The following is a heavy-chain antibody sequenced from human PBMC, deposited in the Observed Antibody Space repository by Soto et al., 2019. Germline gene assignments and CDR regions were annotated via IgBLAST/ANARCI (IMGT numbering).Heavy chain of an antibody. CDR2: ISAYNGNT. D-gene: IGHD3-10*01. V-gene: IGHV1-18*01. J-gene: IGHJ5*02. CDR1: GYTFTSYG. CDR3: ARDYGSGSYYPWFDP. Sequence: ASVKVSCKASGYTFTSYGISWVRQAPGQGLEWMGWISAYNGNTNYAQKLQGRVTMTTDTSTSTAYMELRSLRSDDTAVYYCARDYGSGSYYPWFDPWGQGTLVTVLL.